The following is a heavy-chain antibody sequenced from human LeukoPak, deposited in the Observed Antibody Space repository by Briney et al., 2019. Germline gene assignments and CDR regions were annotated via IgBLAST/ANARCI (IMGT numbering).Heavy chain of an antibody. CDR3: ARSQRYYDSSGYKKHFDY. D-gene: IGHD3-22*01. CDR1: GGSISSYY. CDR2: IYTSGST. Sequence: SETLSLTCTVSGGSISSYYWSWIRQPAGKGLEWIGRIYTSGSTNYNPSLKSRVTMSVDTSKNQFSLKLSSVTAADTAVYYCARSQRYYDSSGYKKHFDYWGQGTLVTVSS. V-gene: IGHV4-4*07. J-gene: IGHJ4*02.